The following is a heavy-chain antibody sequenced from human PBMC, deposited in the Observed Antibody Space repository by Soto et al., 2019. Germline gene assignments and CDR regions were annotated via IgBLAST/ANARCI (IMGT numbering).Heavy chain of an antibody. Sequence: PSETLSLTCAVYCGSFSGYYWSWIRQPPGKGLEWIGEINHSGTTNYNPSLKSRVTISIDTSKNQFSLKLSSVTAADTAVYYCAQDYYDTTGYYFDYWGQGTLVTVSS. D-gene: IGHD3-22*01. CDR3: AQDYYDTTGYYFDY. J-gene: IGHJ4*02. CDR2: INHSGTT. CDR1: CGSFSGYY. V-gene: IGHV4-34*01.